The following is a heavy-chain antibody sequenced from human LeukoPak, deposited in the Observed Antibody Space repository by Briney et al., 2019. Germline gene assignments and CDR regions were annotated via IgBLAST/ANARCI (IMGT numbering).Heavy chain of an antibody. Sequence: ASVKVSCKASGYTFTSYDINWVRQATGQGLEWMGWMNPNSGNTGYAQKLQGRVTMTTDTSTSTAYMELRSLRSDDTAVYYCARVGNYGDSYYYYYYMDVWGKGTTVTVSS. CDR3: ARVGNYGDSYYYYYYMDV. CDR1: GYTFTSYD. V-gene: IGHV1-8*01. J-gene: IGHJ6*03. D-gene: IGHD4-17*01. CDR2: MNPNSGNT.